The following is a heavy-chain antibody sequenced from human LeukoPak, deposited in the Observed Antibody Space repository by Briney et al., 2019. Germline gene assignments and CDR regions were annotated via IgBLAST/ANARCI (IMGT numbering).Heavy chain of an antibody. CDR2: IYSNGNT. Sequence: SDTLSLTCIVSGGSINHYYWSWIRQSAGKGLEWIGCIYSNGNTNYNPSLKTRVTMSVDTSKTQFSLELSSVTAADTAVYYCARESLGSGSRDDSIYQFYYTDVWGKGTTVTVSS. D-gene: IGHD5-12*01. J-gene: IGHJ6*03. CDR3: ARESLGSGSRDDSIYQFYYTDV. V-gene: IGHV4-4*07. CDR1: GGSINHYY.